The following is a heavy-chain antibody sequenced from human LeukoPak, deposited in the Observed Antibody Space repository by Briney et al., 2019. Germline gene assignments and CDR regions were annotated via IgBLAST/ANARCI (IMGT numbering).Heavy chain of an antibody. CDR2: ISSSSDNI. J-gene: IGHJ5*02. CDR3: ARAMVRGVIP. V-gene: IGHV3-48*02. Sequence: GGSLRLSCAASGFTFSSYSMHWVRQAPGKGLEWVSYISSSSDNIYYADSVKGRFTISRDNAKNSLYLQMDSLRDEDTAVYYCARAMVRGVIPWGQGSLVTVCS. CDR1: GFTFSSYS. D-gene: IGHD3-10*01.